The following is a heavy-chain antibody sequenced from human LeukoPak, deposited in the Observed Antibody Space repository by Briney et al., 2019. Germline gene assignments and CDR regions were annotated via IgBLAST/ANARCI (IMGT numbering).Heavy chain of an antibody. J-gene: IGHJ4*02. D-gene: IGHD3-22*01. V-gene: IGHV4-59*08. Sequence: KASETLSLTCTVSGGSISSYYWSWIRQPPGKGLEWIGYIYYSGSTNYNPSLKSRVTISVDTPKNQFSLKLSSVTAADTAVYYCAGKYYYDSSGYQLDYWGQGTLVTVSS. CDR3: AGKYYYDSSGYQLDY. CDR1: GGSISSYY. CDR2: IYYSGST.